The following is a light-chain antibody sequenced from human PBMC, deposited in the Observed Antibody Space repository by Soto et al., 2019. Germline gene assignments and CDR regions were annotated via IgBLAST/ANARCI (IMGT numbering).Light chain of an antibody. CDR3: QQYNNWPPIT. CDR2: GAS. J-gene: IGKJ5*01. V-gene: IGKV3-15*01. Sequence: EIVKTQSPATLPVSPGAGGTLSCRASQSISGNLAWYQQKPGQAPRLLIYGASTRATGIPARFSGSGSGTEFTPTISSLQSEDFAVYYCQQYNNWPPITCGQGTRLEIK. CDR1: QSISGN.